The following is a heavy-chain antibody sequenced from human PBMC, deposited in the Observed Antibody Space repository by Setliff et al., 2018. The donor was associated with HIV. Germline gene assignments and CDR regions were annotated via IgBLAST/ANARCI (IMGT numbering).Heavy chain of an antibody. Sequence: PGGSLRLSCAASGFTFDDYAMHWVRQAPGKGLEWVSGISWNSGNIGYADSVKGRSTISRDNGKNSLHLEMNSLRAEDTALYYCARYGRYSVVWSYYYYYMDVWGKGTTVTVSS. CDR1: GFTFDDYA. CDR3: ARYGRYSVVWSYYYYYMDV. CDR2: ISWNSGNI. J-gene: IGHJ6*03. V-gene: IGHV3-9*01. D-gene: IGHD1-20*01.